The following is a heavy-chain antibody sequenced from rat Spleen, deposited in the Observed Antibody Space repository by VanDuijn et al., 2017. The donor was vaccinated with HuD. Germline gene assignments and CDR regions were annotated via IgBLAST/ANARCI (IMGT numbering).Heavy chain of an antibody. J-gene: IGHJ3*01. D-gene: IGHD1-2*01. CDR1: GYSITSKY. CDR2: ISYSGST. Sequence: EVQLQESGPGLVKPSQSLSLTCSVTGYSITSKYWGWIRKFPGNKMEWMAYISYSGSTGFNPSLKSRISITRDTSMNQFFLQLNSVTTEDTATYYCARSDYYYSNYIPFAFWGQGTLVTVSS. CDR3: ARSDYYYSNYIPFAF. V-gene: IGHV3-1*01.